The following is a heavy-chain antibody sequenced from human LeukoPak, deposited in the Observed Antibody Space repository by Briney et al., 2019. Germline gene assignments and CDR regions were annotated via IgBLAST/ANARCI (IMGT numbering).Heavy chain of an antibody. J-gene: IGHJ3*01. CDR2: ISDSGSRP. V-gene: IGHV3-23*01. D-gene: IGHD1-1*01. CDR3: AKFLERRGFDAFDV. CDR1: GFTFSFYG. Sequence: PGGSLRLSCAASGFTFSFYGMSWVRQAPGKGLEWVSVISDSGSRPRYAGSVQGRFTISRDNSKKILYLRMNSLRAEDTAVYYCAKFLERRGFDAFDVWGQGTMVTVSS.